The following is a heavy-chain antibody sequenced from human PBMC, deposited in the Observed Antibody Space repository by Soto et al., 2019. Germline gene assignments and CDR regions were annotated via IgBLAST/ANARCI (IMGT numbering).Heavy chain of an antibody. CDR1: GFTFSSYW. D-gene: IGHD3-16*01. CDR3: TRDIGGRGAF. J-gene: IGHJ4*02. CDR2: SDEYGSTI. V-gene: IGHV3-74*01. Sequence: EVQLVESGGGLVQPGGSLRLSCAASGFTFSSYWMHWVRQVPGKGLVWVSRSDEYGSTINYADSVKGRFTISRDNAKNTLYLEMNSLRAEDTALYYCTRDIGGRGAFWGQGTLVTVSS.